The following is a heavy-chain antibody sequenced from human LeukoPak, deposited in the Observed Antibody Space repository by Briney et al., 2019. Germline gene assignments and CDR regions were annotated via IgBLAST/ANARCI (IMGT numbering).Heavy chain of an antibody. J-gene: IGHJ3*02. D-gene: IGHD3-10*01. V-gene: IGHV1-46*01. CDR1: GYTFTSYY. CDR3: ARGRDMVRGVKRQNHDAFDI. CDR2: INPSGGST. Sequence: GASVKVSCKASGYTFTSYYMHWVRQAPGQGLEWMGIINPSGGSTSYAQKFQGRVTMTRDTSTSTVYMELSSLRSEDTAVYYCARGRDMVRGVKRQNHDAFDIWGQGTMATVS.